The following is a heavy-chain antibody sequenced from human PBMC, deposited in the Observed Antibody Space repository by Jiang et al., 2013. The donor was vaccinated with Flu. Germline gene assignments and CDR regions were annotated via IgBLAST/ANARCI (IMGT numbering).Heavy chain of an antibody. V-gene: IGHV3-30-3*01. D-gene: IGHD2-15*01. Sequence: VQLLESGGGVVQPGRSLRLSCAASGFTFSSYAMHWVRQAPGKGLEWVAVISYDGSNKYYADSVKGRFTVSRDNSKNTLYLQMNSLRPEDTAVYYCARDAGDIVVVVAAVHWF. CDR1: GFTFSSYA. CDR3: ARDAGDIVVVVAAVHWF. J-gene: IGHJ5*01. CDR2: ISYDGSNK.